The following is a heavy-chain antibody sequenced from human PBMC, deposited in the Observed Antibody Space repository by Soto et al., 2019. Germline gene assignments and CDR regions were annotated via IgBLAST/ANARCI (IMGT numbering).Heavy chain of an antibody. CDR2: IVPIFNTT. V-gene: IGHV1-69*01. D-gene: IGHD3-9*01. Sequence: QVQLVQSGAEVKQPGSSVKVSCKTSGGSFSNYAISWVRQAPGPGLEWMGGIVPIFNTTNYTQKFRGRVTGTADESTGTAYMELSSLRSEDTALYYCGRGDAILNLGILEYWGQGILVIVSS. CDR1: GGSFSNYA. J-gene: IGHJ1*01. CDR3: GRGDAILNLGILEY.